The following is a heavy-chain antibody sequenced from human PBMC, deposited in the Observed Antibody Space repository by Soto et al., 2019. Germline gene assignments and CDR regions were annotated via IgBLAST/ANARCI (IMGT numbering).Heavy chain of an antibody. J-gene: IGHJ4*02. D-gene: IGHD6-19*01. CDR2: IYWDDDK. CDR1: GVSLSSTRMA. V-gene: IGHV2-5*02. CDR3: AHIVVAGLGYYFDY. Sequence: QITLKESGPTLVIPTQTLTLTCTFSGVSLSSTRMAVGWIRQPPGKALEWLALIYWDDDKRYSPFLKSRLTITKDTSKNQVVLTMSNMDPVDTARYYCAHIVVAGLGYYFDYWGQGTLVTVSS.